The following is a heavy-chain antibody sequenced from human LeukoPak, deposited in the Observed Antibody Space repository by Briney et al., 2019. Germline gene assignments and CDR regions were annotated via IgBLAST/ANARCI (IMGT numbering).Heavy chain of an antibody. CDR2: IYPGDSDT. CDR3: ARMVGATPALRLDYFDC. D-gene: IGHD1-26*01. Sequence: GESLKISCKGSGYSFTNYWIGWMRQMPGKGLEWMGIIYPGDSDTRYSPSFQGQVTISADKSISTAYLQWSSLKASDTAMYYCARMVGATPALRLDYFDCWGQGTLVTVSS. V-gene: IGHV5-51*01. CDR1: GYSFTNYW. J-gene: IGHJ4*02.